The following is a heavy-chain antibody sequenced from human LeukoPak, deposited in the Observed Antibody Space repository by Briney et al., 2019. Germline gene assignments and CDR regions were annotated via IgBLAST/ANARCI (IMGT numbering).Heavy chain of an antibody. CDR2: IYTSGST. Sequence: SETLSLTCTVSGDSINVNYWSWIRQPAGKGLEWIGRIYTSGSTNYNPSLKSRVNMSVDTSKNQFSLKLSSVTAADTAVYYCARDIPVALILDYWGQGTLVTVSS. CDR3: ARDIPVALILDY. D-gene: IGHD6-19*01. V-gene: IGHV4-4*07. CDR1: GDSINVNY. J-gene: IGHJ4*02.